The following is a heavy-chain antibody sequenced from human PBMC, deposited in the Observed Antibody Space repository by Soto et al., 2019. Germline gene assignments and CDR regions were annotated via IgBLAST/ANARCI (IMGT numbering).Heavy chain of an antibody. J-gene: IGHJ4*02. Sequence: EVQLVESGGGLVQPGGSLRLSCAASGFTFSSYSMRWVRQAPGKGLEWVSYMRSSSGTIYYAGSVKGRFTISRDNAENSLFLQMNSLRVEDTAVYYCARVGPSSSWTDFDYWGQGTLVTVSS. CDR2: MRSSSGTI. V-gene: IGHV3-48*01. CDR1: GFTFSSYS. CDR3: ARVGPSSSWTDFDY. D-gene: IGHD6-13*01.